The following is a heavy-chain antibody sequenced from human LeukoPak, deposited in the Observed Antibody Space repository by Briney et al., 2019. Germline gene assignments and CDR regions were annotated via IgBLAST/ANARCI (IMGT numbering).Heavy chain of an antibody. CDR1: GGSISSYY. D-gene: IGHD3-22*01. J-gene: IGHJ4*02. CDR2: IYTSGST. V-gene: IGHV4-4*07. Sequence: SETLSLTCTVSGGSISSYYWSWIRQPAGKGLEWIGRIYTSGSTNYNPSLKSRATMSVDTSKNQFSLKLSSVTAADTAVYYCARDYDYYDSSGYLGYWGQGTLVTVSS. CDR3: ARDYDYYDSSGYLGY.